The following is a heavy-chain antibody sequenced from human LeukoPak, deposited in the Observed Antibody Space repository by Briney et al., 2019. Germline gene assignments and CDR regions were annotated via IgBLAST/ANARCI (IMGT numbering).Heavy chain of an antibody. CDR2: IYYSGST. D-gene: IGHD3-10*01. V-gene: IGHV4-39*01. Sequence: PSETLSLTCTVSGGSISSSSYYWGWIRQPPGKGLEWIGSIYYSGSTYYNPSLKSRVTISVDTSKNQFSLKLSSVTAADTAVYYCARSRPLITMVRGVHYYYYYMDVWGKGTTVTVSS. CDR3: ARSRPLITMVRGVHYYYYYMDV. CDR1: GGSISSSSYY. J-gene: IGHJ6*03.